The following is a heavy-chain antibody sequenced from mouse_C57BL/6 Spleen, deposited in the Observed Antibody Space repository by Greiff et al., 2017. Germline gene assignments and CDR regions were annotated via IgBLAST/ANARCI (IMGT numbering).Heavy chain of an antibody. J-gene: IGHJ2*01. CDR2: ILPGSGST. CDR1: GYTFTGYW. D-gene: IGHD1-1*01. V-gene: IGHV1-9*01. Sequence: QVQLQQSGAELMKPGASVKLSCKATGYTFTGYWIEWVKQRPGHGLEWIGEILPGSGSTNYNEKFKGKATFTADTSSNTAYMQLSSLTTEDSAIYYCARRGDYYGSSPYYFDYWGQGTTLTGSS. CDR3: ARRGDYYGSSPYYFDY.